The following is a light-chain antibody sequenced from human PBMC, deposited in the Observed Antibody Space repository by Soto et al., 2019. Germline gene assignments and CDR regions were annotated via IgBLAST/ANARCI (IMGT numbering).Light chain of an antibody. CDR2: DVS. J-gene: IGLJ2*01. CDR1: SNDIGGYNY. CDR3: SSYTSSSNLL. V-gene: IGLV2-14*01. Sequence: QSALTQPASVSGSPGQSITFSCTGTSNDIGGYNYVSWYQQHPGKAPKLMIFDVSNRPSGVSYRFSGSKSGNTASLTISGLQAEDEADYYCSSYTSSSNLLFGGGTKVTVL.